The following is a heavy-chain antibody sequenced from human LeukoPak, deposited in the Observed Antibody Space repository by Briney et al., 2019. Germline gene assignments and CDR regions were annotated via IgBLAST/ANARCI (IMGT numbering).Heavy chain of an antibody. V-gene: IGHV4-4*07. CDR3: ARDLAGPRGYSGYETEYYFDY. CDR1: GGSISSYY. J-gene: IGHJ4*02. CDR2: IYTSGST. Sequence: PSETLSLTCTVSGGSISSYYWSWIRQPAGKGLEWIGRIYTSGSTNYNPSLRSRVTMSVDTSKNQFSLKLSSVTAADTAVYYCARDLAGPRGYSGYETEYYFDYWSQGTLVAVSS. D-gene: IGHD5-12*01.